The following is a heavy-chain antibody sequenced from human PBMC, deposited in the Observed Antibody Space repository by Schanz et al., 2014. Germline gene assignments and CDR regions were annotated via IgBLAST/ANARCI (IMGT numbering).Heavy chain of an antibody. Sequence: QVQLQESGPRLVKPSQTLSLTCTVSGGSISSGAYSWSWIRQPPGKRPEWIGYIYSSGSTYYNPSLKSRFSRSIDTSKNQFSLKLSSVTAADTAVYYCARDRGMTTSDYYYGMDVWGQGTTVTVSS. D-gene: IGHD4-17*01. CDR3: ARDRGMTTSDYYYGMDV. J-gene: IGHJ6*02. CDR2: IYSSGST. V-gene: IGHV4-30-4*07. CDR1: GGSISSGAYS.